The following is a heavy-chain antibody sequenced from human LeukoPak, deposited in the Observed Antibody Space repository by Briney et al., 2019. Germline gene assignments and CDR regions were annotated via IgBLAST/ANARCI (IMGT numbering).Heavy chain of an antibody. CDR3: ARKLGYCSGGSCYLCDY. J-gene: IGHJ4*02. CDR2: ISAYNGNT. CDR1: GYTFTSYG. D-gene: IGHD2-15*01. V-gene: IGHV1-18*01. Sequence: ASVKVSCKASGYTFTSYGISWVRQAPGQGLEWMGWISAYNGNTNYAQKLQGRVTMTTDISTSTAYMELRSLRSDDTAVYYCARKLGYCSGGSCYLCDYWGQGTLVTVSS.